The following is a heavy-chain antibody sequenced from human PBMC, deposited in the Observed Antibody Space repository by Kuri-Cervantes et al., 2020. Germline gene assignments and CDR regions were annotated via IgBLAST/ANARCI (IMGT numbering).Heavy chain of an antibody. J-gene: IGHJ5*02. V-gene: IGHV4-38-2*02. Sequence: SETLSLTCTVSGYSISSGYYWGWIRQPPGKGLEWIGSIYHSGSTYYNPSLKSRVTISVDTSKNLFSLKLKSVTAADTAVYYCARESPRRAGCDWSSSNWFDTWGQGTLVTVSS. CDR1: GYSISSGYY. CDR3: ARESPRRAGCDWSSSNWFDT. D-gene: IGHD3-9*01. CDR2: IYHSGST.